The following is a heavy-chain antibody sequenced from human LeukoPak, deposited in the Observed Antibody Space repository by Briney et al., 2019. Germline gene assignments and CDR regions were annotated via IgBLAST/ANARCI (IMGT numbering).Heavy chain of an antibody. J-gene: IGHJ5*02. Sequence: GESLKISCKGSGYSFTTNWIGWVRQMPGKGLEWMGIIYPGDSDTRYSPSFQGQVTISADKSISTAYLQWSSLKASDTAMYYCARRSRLFSDYGWFDPWGQGTLVTVSS. CDR3: ARRSRLFSDYGWFDP. V-gene: IGHV5-51*01. CDR2: IYPGDSDT. CDR1: GYSFTTNW. D-gene: IGHD4-17*01.